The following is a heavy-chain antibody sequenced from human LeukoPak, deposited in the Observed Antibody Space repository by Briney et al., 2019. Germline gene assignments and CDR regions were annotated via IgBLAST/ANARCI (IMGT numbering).Heavy chain of an antibody. V-gene: IGHV3-33*01. D-gene: IGHD5-18*01. CDR1: GFTFSSYG. CDR3: ASQRKGCSYGYSDFDY. Sequence: GRSLRLSCAASGFTFSSYGMHWVRQAPGKGLEWVAVIWYDGSNKYYADSVKGRFTISRDNSKNTLYLQMNSLRAEDTAVYYCASQRKGCSYGYSDFDYWGQGTLVTVSS. J-gene: IGHJ4*02. CDR2: IWYDGSNK.